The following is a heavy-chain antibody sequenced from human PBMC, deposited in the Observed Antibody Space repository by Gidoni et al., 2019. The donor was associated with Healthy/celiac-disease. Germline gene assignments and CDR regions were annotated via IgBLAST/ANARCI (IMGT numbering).Heavy chain of an antibody. CDR1: VFPFDDYA. J-gene: IGHJ4*02. D-gene: IGHD6-19*01. CDR3: AKSPNSGWYAYYFDY. CDR2: ISWNSVSR. Sequence: EVQLVESGGGLVQPGRPLRLSCAASVFPFDDYAIHWVRQAPGKGLEWVSGISWNSVSRGYADSVKGRFTISRDNAKNSLYLQMNSLRAEDTALYYCAKSPNSGWYAYYFDYWGQGTLVTVSS. V-gene: IGHV3-9*01.